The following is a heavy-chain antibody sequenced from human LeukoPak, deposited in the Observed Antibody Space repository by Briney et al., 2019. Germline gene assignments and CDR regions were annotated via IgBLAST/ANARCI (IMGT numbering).Heavy chain of an antibody. V-gene: IGHV4-59*01. D-gene: IGHD5-24*01. CDR3: ASATDGYRSYWYFDL. CDR1: GGSISSYY. Sequence: SETLSLTCTVSGGSISSYYWSWIRQPPGKGLEWIGYIYYSGSTDYNPSLKSRVTISVDTSKNQFSLKLSSVTAADTAVYYCASATDGYRSYWYFDLWGRGTLVTVSS. CDR2: IYYSGST. J-gene: IGHJ2*01.